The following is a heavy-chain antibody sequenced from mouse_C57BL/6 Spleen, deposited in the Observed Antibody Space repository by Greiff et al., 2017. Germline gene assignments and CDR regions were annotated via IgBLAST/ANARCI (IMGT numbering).Heavy chain of an antibody. CDR3: ARSPAYYSNYGAMDY. CDR1: GFTFSSYA. J-gene: IGHJ4*01. V-gene: IGHV5-4*01. CDR2: ISAGGSYT. Sequence: DVHLVESGGGLVKPGGSLKLSCAASGFTFSSYAMSWVRQTPEKRLEWVATISAGGSYTYYPDNVKGRFTISRDNAKNNLYLQMSHLKSEDTALYYCARSPAYYSNYGAMDYWGQGTSVTVSS. D-gene: IGHD2-5*01.